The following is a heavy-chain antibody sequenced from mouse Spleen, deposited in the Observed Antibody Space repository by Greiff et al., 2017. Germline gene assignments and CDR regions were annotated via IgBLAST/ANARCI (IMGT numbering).Heavy chain of an antibody. V-gene: IGHV1-81*01. CDR2: IYPRSGNT. CDR1: GYTFTSYG. Sequence: QVQLKESGAELARPGASVKLSCKASGYTFTSYGISWVKQRTGQGLEWIGEIYPRSGNTYYNEKFKGKATLTADKSSSTAYMELRSLTSEDSAVYFCARSIYDGYYYAMDYWGQGTSVTVSS. D-gene: IGHD2-3*01. J-gene: IGHJ4*01. CDR3: ARSIYDGYYYAMDY.